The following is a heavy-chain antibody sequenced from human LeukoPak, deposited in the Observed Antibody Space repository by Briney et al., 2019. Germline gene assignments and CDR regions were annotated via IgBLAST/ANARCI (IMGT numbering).Heavy chain of an antibody. CDR3: AKSPMRTVTTNYFDY. D-gene: IGHD4-17*01. Sequence: GGSLRLSCAASGFTFASYAMNWVRQPPGKGLEWVSAISGTGGDIHYADSVKGRFTISRDNSKNTLYLQMNSLRAEDTAVYYCAKSPMRTVTTNYFDYWGLGTLVTVSS. CDR1: GFTFASYA. V-gene: IGHV3-23*01. CDR2: ISGTGGDI. J-gene: IGHJ4*02.